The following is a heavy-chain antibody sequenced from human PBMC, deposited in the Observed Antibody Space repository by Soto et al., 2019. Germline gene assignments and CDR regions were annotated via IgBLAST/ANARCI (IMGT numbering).Heavy chain of an antibody. Sequence: SVNIACKTPGAPLKGYAISLVRQAPGQGLEWMGGIIPVFGEPTYEQEFQGRVTIATDKSTSTAYMELSSLRFEDTAVYYCPRDLGYYASDGYFDYWGQGAVVT. CDR3: PRDLGYYASDGYFDY. CDR1: GAPLKGYA. D-gene: IGHD3-22*01. V-gene: IGHV1-69*05. CDR2: IIPVFGEP. J-gene: IGHJ4*02.